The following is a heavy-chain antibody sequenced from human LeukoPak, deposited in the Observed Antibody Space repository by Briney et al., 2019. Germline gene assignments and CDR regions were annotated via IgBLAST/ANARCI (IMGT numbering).Heavy chain of an antibody. J-gene: IGHJ4*02. CDR1: GGTFISYA. D-gene: IGHD3-10*01. CDR2: IIPIFGTA. Sequence: ASVKVSCEASGGTFISYAISWVRQAPGQGLEWMGGIIPIFGTANYAQKFQGRVTITADESTSTAYMELSSLRSEDTAVYYCARDNLIYGSGSFTKFDYWGQGTPVTVSS. CDR3: ARDNLIYGSGSFTKFDY. V-gene: IGHV1-69*13.